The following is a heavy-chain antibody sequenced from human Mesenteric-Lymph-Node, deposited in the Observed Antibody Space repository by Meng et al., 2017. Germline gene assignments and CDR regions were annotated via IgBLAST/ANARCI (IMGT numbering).Heavy chain of an antibody. CDR2: ISTYNGNT. D-gene: IGHD2-15*01. Sequence: ASVKVSCKASGYIFTSYGISWVRQAPGQGLEWMGWISTYNGNTNYAQKLQGRVTMTADTSTSTVYMGLRSLRSDDTAVYYCARYLCSGGSCYSGFDYWGQGTLVTVSS. CDR3: ARYLCSGGSCYSGFDY. CDR1: GYIFTSYG. V-gene: IGHV1-18*01. J-gene: IGHJ4*02.